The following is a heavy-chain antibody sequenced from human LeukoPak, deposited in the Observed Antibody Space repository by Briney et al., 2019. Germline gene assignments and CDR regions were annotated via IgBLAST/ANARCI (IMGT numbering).Heavy chain of an antibody. CDR3: ARRNPSISYGGNAPTGWFDP. Sequence: SVKVSCNASGGTFSSYAISWVRQAPGQGLEWMGGIIPIFGTANYAQKFQGRVTITADESTSTAYMELSSLRSEDTAVYYCARRNPSISYGGNAPTGWFDPWGQGTLVTVSS. J-gene: IGHJ5*02. CDR1: GGTFSSYA. D-gene: IGHD4-23*01. V-gene: IGHV1-69*13. CDR2: IIPIFGTA.